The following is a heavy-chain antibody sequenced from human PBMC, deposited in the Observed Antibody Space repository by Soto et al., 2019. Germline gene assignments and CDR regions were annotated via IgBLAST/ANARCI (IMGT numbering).Heavy chain of an antibody. CDR1: GGSISSYY. CDR3: ARDYCRGGSCYFGFDP. D-gene: IGHD2-15*01. J-gene: IGHJ5*02. Sequence: LSLTCTVSGGSISSYYWSWIRQPPGKGLEWIGYIYYSGSTNYNPSLKSRVTISVDTSKNQFSLKLSSVTAADTAVYYCARDYCRGGSCYFGFDPWGQGTLVTVSS. V-gene: IGHV4-59*01. CDR2: IYYSGST.